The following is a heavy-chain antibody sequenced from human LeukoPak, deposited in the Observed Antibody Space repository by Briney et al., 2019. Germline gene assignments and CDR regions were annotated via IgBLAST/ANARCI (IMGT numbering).Heavy chain of an antibody. CDR3: ARSVPYCSGGSCYSDWFDP. J-gene: IGHJ5*02. Sequence: PSETLSLTCAVYGGSFSGYYWSWIRQPPGKGLEWIGYIYYTGNTYYNPSLKSRVTISIHTSKNQFSLKLSSLTAADTAVYYCARSVPYCSGGSCYSDWFDPWGQGTLVTVSS. CDR1: GGSFSGYY. V-gene: IGHV4-59*01. D-gene: IGHD2-15*01. CDR2: IYYTGNT.